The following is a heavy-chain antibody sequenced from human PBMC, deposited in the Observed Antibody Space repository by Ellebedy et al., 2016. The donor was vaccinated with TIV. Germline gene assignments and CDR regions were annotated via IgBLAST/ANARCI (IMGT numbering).Heavy chain of an antibody. Sequence: MPSETLSLTCAVSGDSISSSNWWSWVRQPPGKGLEWIGEIYHSGATNYNPSLKSRVTISVDKSKNQFSLKLSSVTAADTAVYYCARGGPEYGNSSPHYWGQGTPVTVSS. V-gene: IGHV4-4*02. J-gene: IGHJ4*02. CDR2: IYHSGAT. CDR3: ARGGPEYGNSSPHY. CDR1: GDSISSSNW. D-gene: IGHD4-23*01.